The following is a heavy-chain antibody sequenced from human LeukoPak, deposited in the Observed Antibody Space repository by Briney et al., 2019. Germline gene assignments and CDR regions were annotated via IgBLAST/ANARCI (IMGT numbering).Heavy chain of an antibody. CDR3: AKDGESGIQYTQGYFDY. V-gene: IGHV3-30*02. Sequence: GGSLRHPCAASGFSFSDYAIYWVRQTPGKGLEWVAFIRYDGSNKVYADSVKGRLTISRDNSYNTVYLQMTGLRAEDTAVYYCAKDGESGIQYTQGYFDYWGQGTLVTVSS. J-gene: IGHJ4*02. CDR2: IRYDGSNK. D-gene: IGHD1-1*01. CDR1: GFSFSDYA.